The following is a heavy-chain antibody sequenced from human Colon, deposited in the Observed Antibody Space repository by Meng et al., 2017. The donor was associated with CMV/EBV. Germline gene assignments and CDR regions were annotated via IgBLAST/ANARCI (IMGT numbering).Heavy chain of an antibody. CDR1: GGGIIGSTSS. Sequence: VAGGGIIGSTSSLGLVRQPRGQVFEWIGSFYYTGITFYTTSLGSQVTMSVDTSRNLFSLKLSSVTAADTAVYYCARQGGASPTTGVFWGQGILVTVSS. CDR3: ARQGGASPTTGVF. CDR2: FYYTGIT. D-gene: IGHD1-26*01. V-gene: IGHV4-39*01. J-gene: IGHJ4*02.